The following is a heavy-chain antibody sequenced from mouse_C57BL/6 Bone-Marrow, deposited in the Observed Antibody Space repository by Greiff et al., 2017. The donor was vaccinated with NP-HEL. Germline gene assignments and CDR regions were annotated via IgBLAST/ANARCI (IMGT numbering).Heavy chain of an antibody. CDR3: ARCGWDY. CDR2: ISNGGGST. CDR1: GFTFSDYY. V-gene: IGHV5-12*01. J-gene: IGHJ2*01. D-gene: IGHD3-3*01. Sequence: EVMLVESGGGLVQPGGSLKLSCAASGFTFSDYYMYWVRQTPEKRLEWVAYISNGGGSTYYPDTVKGRFTISRDNAKNTLYLQMSRLKSEDTAMYYCARCGWDYWGQGTTLTVSS.